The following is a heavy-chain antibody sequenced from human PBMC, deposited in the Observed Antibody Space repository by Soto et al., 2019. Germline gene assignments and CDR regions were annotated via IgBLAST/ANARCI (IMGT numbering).Heavy chain of an antibody. CDR1: GGSITGYY. CDR3: ARASLAEGPEAY. J-gene: IGHJ4*02. V-gene: IGHV4-59*12. CDR2: IYGSGST. Sequence: SETLSLTCSVSGGSITGYYWNWIRQPPGKGLEWVGHIYGSGSTNYNPSLQSRVTISVDTSKIQFSLSLTSVTDADTAVYYCARASLAEGPEAYWGQGILVTVSS. D-gene: IGHD6-19*01.